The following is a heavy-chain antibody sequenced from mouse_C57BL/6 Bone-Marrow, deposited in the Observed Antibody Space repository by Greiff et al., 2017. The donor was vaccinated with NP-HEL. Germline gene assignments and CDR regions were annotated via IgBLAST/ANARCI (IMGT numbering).Heavy chain of an antibody. J-gene: IGHJ3*01. D-gene: IGHD1-1*01. Sequence: EVKLEESGGDLVKPGGSLKLSCAASGFTFSSYGMSWVRQTPDKRLEWVATISSGGSYTYYPDSVKGRFTISRDNAKNTLYLQMSSLKSEDTAMYYCARPYGSSFAWFAYWGQGTLVTVSA. CDR3: ARPYGSSFAWFAY. V-gene: IGHV5-6*02. CDR2: ISSGGSYT. CDR1: GFTFSSYG.